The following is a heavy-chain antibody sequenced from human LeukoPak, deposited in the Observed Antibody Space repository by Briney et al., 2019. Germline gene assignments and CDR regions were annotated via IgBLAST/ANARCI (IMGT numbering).Heavy chain of an antibody. J-gene: IGHJ4*01. V-gene: IGHV3-7*01. D-gene: IGHD6-13*01. CDR3: VISKGPGLAAY. Sequence: GGSLRLSCAASVFTFSSYWMSWVRQTPGKGLEGVANIKEDGSEKNYVDSVKGRFTISRDNAKNTLFLQMNSLRVEHTAVYYCVISKGPGLAAYWGPGTPVTVSS. CDR2: IKEDGSEK. CDR1: VFTFSSYW.